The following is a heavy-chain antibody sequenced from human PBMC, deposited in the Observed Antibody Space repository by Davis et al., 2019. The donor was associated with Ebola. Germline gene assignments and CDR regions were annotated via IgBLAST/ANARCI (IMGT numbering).Heavy chain of an antibody. CDR1: GYTFTGYY. CDR2: INSNSGGT. Sequence: AASVKVSCKASGYTFTGYYIHWFRQAPGQGLEWMGRINSNSGGTNYPQKFQGRVTMTSDSSISTAYMELSRLRPDDTAVYYCARHSQYINSVFDYWGQGTLVTVSS. D-gene: IGHD1-1*01. J-gene: IGHJ4*02. CDR3: ARHSQYINSVFDY. V-gene: IGHV1-2*06.